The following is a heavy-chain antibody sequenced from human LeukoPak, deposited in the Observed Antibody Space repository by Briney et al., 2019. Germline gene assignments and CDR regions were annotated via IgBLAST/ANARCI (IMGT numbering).Heavy chain of an antibody. D-gene: IGHD4-23*01. CDR2: IYYSGST. V-gene: IGHV4-30-4*01. J-gene: IGHJ6*02. CDR1: GGSISSGDYY. Sequence: SQTLSLTCTVSGGSISSGDYYWSWIRQPPGKGLEWIGYIYYSGSTYYNPSLKSRVTISVDTSKNQFSLKLSSVTAADTAVYYCARDDYGGNVGYYYYGMDVWGQGTTVTVS. CDR3: ARDDYGGNVGYYYYGMDV.